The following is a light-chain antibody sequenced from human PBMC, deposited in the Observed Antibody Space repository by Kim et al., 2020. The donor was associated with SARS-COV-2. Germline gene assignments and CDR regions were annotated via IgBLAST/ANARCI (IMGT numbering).Light chain of an antibody. Sequence: SPGGRGTLSCRASQTISRDYLAWYQQKPGQAPRLVIHSASSRATGIPDRFSGSGSGTDFTLTISRLQAEDFAVYYCQQYGSSPYTFGQGTKVDIK. CDR3: QQYGSSPYT. J-gene: IGKJ2*01. CDR1: QTISRDY. V-gene: IGKV3-20*01. CDR2: SAS.